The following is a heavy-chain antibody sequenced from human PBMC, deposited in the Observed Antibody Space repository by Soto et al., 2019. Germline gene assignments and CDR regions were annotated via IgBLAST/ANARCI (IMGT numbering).Heavy chain of an antibody. CDR2: INHSGST. CDR1: GGSFSGYY. CDR3: ARGGVRGFGY. V-gene: IGHV4-34*01. D-gene: IGHD3-10*01. J-gene: IGHJ4*02. Sequence: SETLSLTCAVYGGSFSGYYWSWIRQPPGKGLEWIGEINHSGSTNYNPSLKSRVTISVDTSKNQFSLKLSSVTAADTAVYYCARGGVRGFGYWGQGTLVTVSS.